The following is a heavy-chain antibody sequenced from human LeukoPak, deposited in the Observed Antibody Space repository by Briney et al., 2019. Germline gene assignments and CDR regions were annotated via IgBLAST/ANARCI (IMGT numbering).Heavy chain of an antibody. V-gene: IGHV3-7*04. CDR3: ARDRSSSRKYSSFDF. Sequence: GGSLRLSCAASGFTFSSYWMSWVRQAPGKGLEWVANIKEDGSERYYVDSVKGRFTISRDNAKDSLYVQLNSLRAEDTAVYFCARDRSSSRKYSSFDFWGQGTLVTVS. D-gene: IGHD6-13*01. CDR1: GFTFSSYW. J-gene: IGHJ4*02. CDR2: IKEDGSER.